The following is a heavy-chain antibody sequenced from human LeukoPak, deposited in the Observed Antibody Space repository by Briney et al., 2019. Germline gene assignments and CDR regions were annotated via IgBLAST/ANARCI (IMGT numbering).Heavy chain of an antibody. CDR2: ITSSSSTI. V-gene: IGHV3-48*01. D-gene: IGHD4-17*01. CDR3: ARDYGEDY. Sequence: GGSLRLSCAASGFSFGTFAMTWVRQVPGKGLEWISYITSSSSTIYYADSVKGRFTVSRDNAKNSLYLQLSSLRAEDTAVYYCARDYGEDYWGQGTLVTVSS. J-gene: IGHJ4*02. CDR1: GFSFGTFA.